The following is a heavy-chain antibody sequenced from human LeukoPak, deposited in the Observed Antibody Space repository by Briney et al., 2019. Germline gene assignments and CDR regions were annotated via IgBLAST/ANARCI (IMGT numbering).Heavy chain of an antibody. CDR2: IIPIFGTA. V-gene: IGHV1-69*13. CDR3: ARGPVAGTLSSYYYGMDV. D-gene: IGHD6-19*01. Sequence: EASVKVSCKASGGTFSSYAISWVRQAPGQGLEWMGGIIPIFGTANYAQKFQGRVTITADESTSTAYMELSSLRSEDTAVYYCARGPVAGTLSSYYYGMDVWGQGTTVTVS. CDR1: GGTFSSYA. J-gene: IGHJ6*02.